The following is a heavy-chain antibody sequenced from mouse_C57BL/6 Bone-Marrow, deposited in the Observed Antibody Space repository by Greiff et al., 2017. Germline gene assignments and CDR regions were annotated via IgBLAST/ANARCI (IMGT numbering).Heavy chain of an antibody. CDR2: FYPGSGSI. Sequence: QVQLKESGAELMKPGASVKLSCKASGYTFTEYTIHWVKQRSGQGLEWIGWFYPGSGSIKYNEKFKDKATLTADKSSSTVYMELSRLTSEDSAVYFCARHEPRYYDWVWFAYWGQGTLVTVSA. J-gene: IGHJ3*01. CDR1: GYTFTEYT. V-gene: IGHV1-62-2*01. D-gene: IGHD1-1*01. CDR3: ARHEPRYYDWVWFAY.